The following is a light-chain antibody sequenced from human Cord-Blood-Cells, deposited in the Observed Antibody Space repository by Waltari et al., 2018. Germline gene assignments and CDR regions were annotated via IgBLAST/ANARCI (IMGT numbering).Light chain of an antibody. Sequence: DIVMTQSPDSLAVSLGERATINCKSSQSVLYSSNNKNYLAWYEQKPGRPPKLLMYWSSTRESGVPDRFSGSGSGTDFTLTISSPQAEDVAVYYCQQYYRTPVTFGPGTKVDIK. CDR3: QQYYRTPVT. V-gene: IGKV4-1*01. CDR1: QSVLYSSNNKNY. CDR2: WSS. J-gene: IGKJ3*01.